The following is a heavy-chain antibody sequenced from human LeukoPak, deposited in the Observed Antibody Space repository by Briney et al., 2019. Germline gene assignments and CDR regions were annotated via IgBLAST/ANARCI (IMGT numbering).Heavy chain of an antibody. J-gene: IGHJ4*02. V-gene: IGHV4-59*01. CDR3: ARATSSKAFDY. CDR1: GGSISSYY. Sequence: PSETLSLXCTVSGGSISSYYWSWIRQPPGKGLEWIGYIYYSGSTNYNPSLKSRVTISVDTSNNQFSLELSSVTAADTAVYYCARATSSKAFDYWGQGTLVTVSS. CDR2: IYYSGST.